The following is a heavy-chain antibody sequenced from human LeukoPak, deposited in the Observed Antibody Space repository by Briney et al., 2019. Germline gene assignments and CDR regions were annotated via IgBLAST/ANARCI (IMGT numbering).Heavy chain of an antibody. CDR1: GGSFSGYY. CDR2: INHSGST. D-gene: IGHD3-22*01. J-gene: IGHJ4*02. Sequence: PSETLSLTCAVYGGSFSGYYWSWIRQPPGKGLEWIGEINHSGSTNYNPSLKSRVTISVDTSKNQFSLKLSSVTAADTAVYYCARGSGSSGYYSGFFTFDYWGQGTLVTVSS. V-gene: IGHV4-34*01. CDR3: ARGSGSSGYYSGFFTFDY.